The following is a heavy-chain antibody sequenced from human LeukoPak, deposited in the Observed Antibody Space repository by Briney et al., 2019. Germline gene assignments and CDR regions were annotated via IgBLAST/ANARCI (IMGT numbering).Heavy chain of an antibody. V-gene: IGHV1-46*01. CDR2: INPSGGST. Sequence: GASVKVSCKASGYTFTSYYMHWVRQAPGQGLEWMGIINPSGGSTSYAQKFQGRVTMTRDTSTSTVYMELSSLRSEDTAVYYCARDVTTVTSYSFDAFDIRGQGTMVTVSS. CDR3: ARDVTTVTSYSFDAFDI. CDR1: GYTFTSYY. J-gene: IGHJ3*02. D-gene: IGHD4-17*01.